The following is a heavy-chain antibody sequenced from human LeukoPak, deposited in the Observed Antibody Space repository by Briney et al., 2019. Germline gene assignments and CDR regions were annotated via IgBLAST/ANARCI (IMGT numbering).Heavy chain of an antibody. J-gene: IGHJ4*03. V-gene: IGHV4-30-4*08. Sequence: KTSQTLSLTCTVSGGSISSGDYYWSWIRQPPGKGLEWIGYIYYSGSTYYNPSLKSRVTISVDTSKNQFSLKLSSVTAADTAVYYCARNTLYCSSTSCYDYWGQGTLVTVSS. CDR1: GGSISSGDYY. D-gene: IGHD2-2*01. CDR3: ARNTLYCSSTSCYDY. CDR2: IYYSGST.